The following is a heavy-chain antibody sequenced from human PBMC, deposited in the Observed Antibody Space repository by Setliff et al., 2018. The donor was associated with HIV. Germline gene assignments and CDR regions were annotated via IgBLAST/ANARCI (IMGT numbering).Heavy chain of an antibody. CDR3: ARDPTYSSSWYYFDY. D-gene: IGHD6-13*01. CDR2: ISSRGRTI. Sequence: GGSLRLSCAASGFTFSDYYMSWIRQAPGKELEWVSYISSRGRTIYYADSVKGRFTISRDNAKNSLYLQMNSLRAEDTAVYYCARDPTYSSSWYYFDYWGQGTLVTVSS. J-gene: IGHJ4*02. CDR1: GFTFSDYY. V-gene: IGHV3-11*01.